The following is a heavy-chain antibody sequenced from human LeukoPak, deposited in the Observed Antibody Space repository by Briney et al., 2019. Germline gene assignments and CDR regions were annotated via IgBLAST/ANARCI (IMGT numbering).Heavy chain of an antibody. Sequence: PSETLSLTCTVSGGSISSSSYYWGWIRQPPGKGLEWIGYIYYSGSTNYNPSLKSRVTISVDTSKNQFSLKLSSVTAADTAVYYCARVRYSSSSLGWFDPWGQGTLVTVSS. J-gene: IGHJ5*02. CDR2: IYYSGST. CDR3: ARVRYSSSSLGWFDP. V-gene: IGHV4-61*05. CDR1: GGSISSSSYY. D-gene: IGHD6-6*01.